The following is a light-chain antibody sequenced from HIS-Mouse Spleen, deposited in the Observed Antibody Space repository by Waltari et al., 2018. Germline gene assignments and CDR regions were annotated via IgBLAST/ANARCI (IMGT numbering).Light chain of an antibody. CDR2: EGS. Sequence: QSALTQPASVSGSPGQSITISCTETSSDVGSYNLVSWYQQHPGKAPKLMSYEGSKRPSGVANRFSGSKSGNTASLTISGLQAEDEADYYCCSYAGSSSWVFGGGTKLTVL. J-gene: IGLJ3*02. V-gene: IGLV2-23*01. CDR1: SSDVGSYNL. CDR3: CSYAGSSSWV.